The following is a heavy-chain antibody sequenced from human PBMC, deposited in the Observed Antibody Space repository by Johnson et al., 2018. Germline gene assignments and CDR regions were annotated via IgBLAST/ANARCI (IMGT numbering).Heavy chain of an antibody. D-gene: IGHD2-15*01. V-gene: IGHV3-30-3*01. CDR2: ISHDGGNK. Sequence: QVQLVESGGGVVQPGRSLRLSCAASGFSFNTYFMHWVRQAPGKGLEWVAGISHDGGNKHYADAVKGRFSISRDSSTNTVYLQMNSLKTEDTAVDYCAGGGGGSGTCFLRAFDYWGQGTLVTVSS. CDR3: AGGGGGSGTCFLRAFDY. J-gene: IGHJ4*02. CDR1: GFSFNTYF.